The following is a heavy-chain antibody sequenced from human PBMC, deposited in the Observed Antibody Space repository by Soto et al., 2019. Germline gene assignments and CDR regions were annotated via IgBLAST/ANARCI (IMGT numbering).Heavy chain of an antibody. V-gene: IGHV1-69*02. D-gene: IGHD1-26*01. CDR3: ARLASGSYDY. J-gene: IGHJ4*02. CDR2: ISPMVGIA. Sequence: QVQLVQSGAEVKKPGSSVRVSCKASGGTFSTYIISWVRQAPGQGLEWMGRISPMVGIAIYAQKFQGRIAXXAXXXXXIAXXXXXSLRNEDTAVYYCARLASGSYDYWGQGTLITVSS. CDR1: GGTFSTYI.